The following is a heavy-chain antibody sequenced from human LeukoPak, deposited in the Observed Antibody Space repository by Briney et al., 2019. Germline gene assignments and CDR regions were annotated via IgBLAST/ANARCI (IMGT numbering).Heavy chain of an antibody. J-gene: IGHJ5*02. V-gene: IGHV4-39*07. CDR3: ARAYYYDSSGYYYAGGNWFDP. Sequence: PSETLSLTCTVSGGSISSSSYYWGWIRQPPGTGLEWIGSIYYSGSTYYNPSLKSRVTISVDTSKNQFSLKLSSVTAADTAVYYCARAYYYDSSGYYYAGGNWFDPWGQGTLVTVSS. CDR1: GGSISSSSYY. CDR2: IYYSGST. D-gene: IGHD3-22*01.